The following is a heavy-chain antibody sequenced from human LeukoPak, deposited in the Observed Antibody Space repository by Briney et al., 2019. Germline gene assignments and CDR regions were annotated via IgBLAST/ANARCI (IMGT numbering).Heavy chain of an antibody. CDR2: ISWNSGSI. D-gene: IGHD6-19*01. Sequence: GRSLRLSCAASGFTFDDYAMPWVRQAPGKGLEWVSGISWNSGSIGYADSVKGRFTISRDNAKNSLYLQMNSLRAEDTALYYCAKKAVADDYFDYWGQGTLVTVSS. V-gene: IGHV3-9*01. J-gene: IGHJ4*02. CDR3: AKKAVADDYFDY. CDR1: GFTFDDYA.